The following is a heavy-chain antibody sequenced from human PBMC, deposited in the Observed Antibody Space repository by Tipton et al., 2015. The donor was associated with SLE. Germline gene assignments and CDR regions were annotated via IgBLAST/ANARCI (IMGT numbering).Heavy chain of an antibody. J-gene: IGHJ3*02. D-gene: IGHD1-14*01. Sequence: TLSLTCTVSGGSISSYYWSWIRQPPGKGLEWIGYIYHSGSTNYNPFLKSRVTISVDTSKNQFFLKLSSVTAADTAVYYCARDGSAFDIWGQGTMVTVSS. V-gene: IGHV4-59*01. CDR1: GGSISSYY. CDR2: IYHSGST. CDR3: ARDGSAFDI.